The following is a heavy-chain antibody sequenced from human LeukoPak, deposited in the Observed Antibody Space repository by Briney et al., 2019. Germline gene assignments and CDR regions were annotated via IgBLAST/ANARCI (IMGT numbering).Heavy chain of an antibody. Sequence: GGSLRLPCAASGFTFRSSAMHWVRQAPGKGLEWMAAASYDGTSKNYADSVKGRFAISRDNSKNTLYLQMNSLRAEDTAVYYCASGYTYANYYFDYWGQGTLVTVSS. CDR2: ASYDGTSK. D-gene: IGHD5-18*01. V-gene: IGHV3-30*09. CDR1: GFTFRSSA. J-gene: IGHJ4*02. CDR3: ASGYTYANYYFDY.